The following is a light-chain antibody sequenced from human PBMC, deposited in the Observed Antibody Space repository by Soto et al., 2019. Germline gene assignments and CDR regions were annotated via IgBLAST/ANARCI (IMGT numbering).Light chain of an antibody. V-gene: IGKV1-5*03. CDR1: ESISSW. CDR3: QNYNTFPWT. J-gene: IGKJ1*01. Sequence: DTQMTQSPSTLSASVGDRVTITCRASESISSWLAWYQQKPGKAPKLLIYKASSLESGVPSRFSGRGSGTEFTLTIGSLQPDDFATYYCQNYNTFPWTFGQGTKVEIK. CDR2: KAS.